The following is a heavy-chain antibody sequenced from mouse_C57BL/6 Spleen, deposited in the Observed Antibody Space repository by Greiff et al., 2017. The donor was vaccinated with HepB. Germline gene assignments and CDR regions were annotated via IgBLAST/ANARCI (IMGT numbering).Heavy chain of an antibody. D-gene: IGHD1-1*01. J-gene: IGHJ2*01. CDR3: AREGITTVDFDY. Sequence: QVQLQQPGAELVKPGASVKMSCKASGYTFTSYWITWVKQRPGQGLEWIGDIYPGSGSTNYNEKFKSKATLTVDPSSSTAYMQLSSLTSEDSAVYYCAREGITTVDFDYWGQGTTLTVSS. CDR2: IYPGSGST. V-gene: IGHV1-55*01. CDR1: GYTFTSYW.